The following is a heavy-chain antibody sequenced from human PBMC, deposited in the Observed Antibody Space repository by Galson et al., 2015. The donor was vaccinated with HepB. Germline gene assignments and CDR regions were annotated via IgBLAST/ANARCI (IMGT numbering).Heavy chain of an antibody. V-gene: IGHV1-46*01. CDR3: ARSYSSGWRDFDY. J-gene: IGHJ4*02. CDR2: INPSGGST. CDR1: GYNFTSYY. D-gene: IGHD6-19*01. Sequence: SVKVSCKASGYNFTSYYMHWVRQAPGQGLEWTGIINPSGGSTSYAQKFQGRVTITRDTSTSTVYMELSSLRSEDTAVYYCARSYSSGWRDFDYWGQGTLVTVSS.